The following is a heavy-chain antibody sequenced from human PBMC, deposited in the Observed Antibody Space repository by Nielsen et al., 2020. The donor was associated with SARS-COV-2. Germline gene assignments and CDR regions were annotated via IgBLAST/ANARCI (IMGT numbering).Heavy chain of an antibody. J-gene: IGHJ1*01. CDR1: GYSFTSYW. CDR2: IDPSDSYT. D-gene: IGHD1-26*01. CDR3: ARRYGHRSFPDLLEYFQH. V-gene: IGHV5-10-1*01. Sequence: GESLEISCKGSGYSFTSYWISWVRQMPGKGLEWMGRIDPSDSYTNYSPSFQGHVTISADKSISTAYLQWSSLKASDTAMYYCARRYGHRSFPDLLEYFQHWGQGTLVTVSS.